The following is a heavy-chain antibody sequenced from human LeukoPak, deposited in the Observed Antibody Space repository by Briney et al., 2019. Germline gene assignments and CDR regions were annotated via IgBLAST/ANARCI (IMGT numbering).Heavy chain of an antibody. D-gene: IGHD3-3*01. CDR1: GYIFTGYY. CDR3: AKNDGNYDDS. V-gene: IGHV1-2*02. J-gene: IGHJ4*02. Sequence: GASVKVSCKASGYIFTGYYLHWVRQAPGRGLEWLGWIDPNSGDTDFAQNFQGRVTLTSDTSITTAYMELRSLRSDDTAVYYCAKNDGNYDDSWGQGSLVIVSS. CDR2: IDPNSGDT.